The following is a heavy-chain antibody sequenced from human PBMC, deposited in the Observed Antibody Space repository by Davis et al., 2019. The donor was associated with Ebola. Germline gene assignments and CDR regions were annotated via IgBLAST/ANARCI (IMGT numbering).Heavy chain of an antibody. CDR1: GFTLSSHW. D-gene: IGHD6-13*01. Sequence: GESLKISCAASGFTLSSHWMHWVRQGPGKGLVWVSRINSDGTSTTYADSVKGRFTISRDNAKNTLWLQMNSLRAEDTAVYYCVRGGIAAPGHVDYWGQGTLVTVSS. CDR3: VRGGIAAPGHVDY. V-gene: IGHV3-74*03. J-gene: IGHJ4*02. CDR2: INSDGTST.